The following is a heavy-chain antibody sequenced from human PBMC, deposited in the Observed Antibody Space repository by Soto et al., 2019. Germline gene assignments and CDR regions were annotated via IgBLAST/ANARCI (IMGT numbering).Heavy chain of an antibody. CDR2: MNPNSGNT. V-gene: IGHV1-8*01. CDR3: ARGGYSSSWHYYYYYMDV. CDR1: GYTFTSYD. Sequence: GASVKVSCTASGYTFTSYDINWVRQATGQGLEWMGWMNPNSGNTGYAQKFQGRVTMTRNTSISTAYMELSSLRSEDTAVYYCARGGYSSSWHYYYYYMDVWGKGTTVTVSS. D-gene: IGHD6-13*01. J-gene: IGHJ6*03.